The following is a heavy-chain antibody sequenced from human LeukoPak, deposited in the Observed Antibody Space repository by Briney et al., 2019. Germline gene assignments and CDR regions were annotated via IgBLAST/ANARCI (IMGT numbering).Heavy chain of an antibody. CDR1: GDSISSYS. Sequence: SETLPQTFSVSGDSISSYSWSWIRQPPGKGLEWIGYIHYSESTTYNPSLKSRVTISADPSKHQLSLSLSSVTAADTAVYYCARGQGSGSSWAFDYWGERRLVTVSS. V-gene: IGHV4-59*01. J-gene: IGHJ4*01. CDR2: IHYSEST. D-gene: IGHD1-26*01. CDR3: ARGQGSGSSWAFDY.